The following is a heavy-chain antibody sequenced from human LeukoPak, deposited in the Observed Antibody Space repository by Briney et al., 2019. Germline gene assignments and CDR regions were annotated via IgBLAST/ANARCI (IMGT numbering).Heavy chain of an antibody. D-gene: IGHD3-10*01. CDR1: GGSFSGYY. CDR3: ARLYYGSGSYYFDY. Sequence: SETLSLTCAVYGGSFSGYYWSWIRQPAGKGLEWIGLIHTSGSTNYNPSLKSRVTMSVDTSKNQFSLKLSSVTAADTAVYYCARLYYGSGSYYFDYWGQGTLVTVSS. V-gene: IGHV4-59*10. CDR2: IHTSGST. J-gene: IGHJ4*02.